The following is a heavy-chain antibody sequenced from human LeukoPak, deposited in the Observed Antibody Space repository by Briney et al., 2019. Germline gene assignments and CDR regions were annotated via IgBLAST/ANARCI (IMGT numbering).Heavy chain of an antibody. CDR1: GFTFNNYA. CDR2: IFGSGGSA. CDR3: GKTTTRYSSGRYPAWPVDY. Sequence: GGSLRLSCTASGFTFNNYAMYWVRQAPGKGLEWVSGIFGSGGSAHYAESVQGRFTISRDNSKNTVYLQMNNLRAEDTAVYYCGKTTTRYSSGRYPAWPVDYWGQGTLVTVSS. D-gene: IGHD6-19*01. J-gene: IGHJ4*02. V-gene: IGHV3-23*01.